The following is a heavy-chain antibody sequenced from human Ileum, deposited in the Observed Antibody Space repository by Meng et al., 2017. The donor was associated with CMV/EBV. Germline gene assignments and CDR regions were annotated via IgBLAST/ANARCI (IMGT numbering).Heavy chain of an antibody. CDR2: IKQDGSAT. D-gene: IGHD2-15*01. CDR3: VREDIVVFDY. Sequence: GESLKISCAVSGFTYSNFWMSWVRQSPGMGLEWVANIKQDGSATYYAHSVKGRFTISTDNAKNSLYLQMDNLGADDTAVYYCVREDIVVFDYWGQGTLVTVSS. V-gene: IGHV3-7*01. CDR1: GFTYSNFW. J-gene: IGHJ4*02.